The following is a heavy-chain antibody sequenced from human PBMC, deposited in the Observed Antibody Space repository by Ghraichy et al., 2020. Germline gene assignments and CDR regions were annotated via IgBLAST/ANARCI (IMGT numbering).Heavy chain of an antibody. J-gene: IGHJ6*03. CDR2: INPRGGST. CDR1: GYTFIGNY. D-gene: IGHD1-1*01. CDR3: AKEGGNESFHYYSYIDV. V-gene: IGHV1-46*04. Sequence: ATVKVSCKASGYTFIGNYIHWVRQPPGRGLEWMGIINPRGGSTSYTPKLQGRVTMTRDTSTSTVYMELSGLRSEDTAIYYCAKEGGNESFHYYSYIDVWGKGTTVTVSS.